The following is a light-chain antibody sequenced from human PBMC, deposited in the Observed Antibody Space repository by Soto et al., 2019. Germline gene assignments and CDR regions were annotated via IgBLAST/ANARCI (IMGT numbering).Light chain of an antibody. Sequence: QSVLTQPFSVSGSPGQSITISCTGTSSDVGGYNYVSWYQQHPDIAPKLMIYDVTNRPSGVSNRFSGSKSGNTASLTISGLQAEDEADYYCSSYASSSSLVFGTGTKVTVL. CDR3: SSYASSSSLV. J-gene: IGLJ1*01. V-gene: IGLV2-14*03. CDR1: SSDVGGYNY. CDR2: DVT.